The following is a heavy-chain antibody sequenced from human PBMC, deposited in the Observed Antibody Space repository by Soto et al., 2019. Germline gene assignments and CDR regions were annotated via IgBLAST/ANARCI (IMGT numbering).Heavy chain of an antibody. CDR2: IIPIFGTA. D-gene: IGHD6-19*01. CDR3: AREDSSGWHHYYYGMDV. CDR1: GGTFSSYA. J-gene: IGHJ6*02. Sequence: QVQLVQSGAEVKKPGSSVKVSCKASGGTFSSYAISWVRQAPGQGLEWMGGIIPIFGTANYAQKFQGRVTITADKSTSTAYMELSSLRSEDTAVYYCAREDSSGWHHYYYGMDVWGQGTTVTVSS. V-gene: IGHV1-69*06.